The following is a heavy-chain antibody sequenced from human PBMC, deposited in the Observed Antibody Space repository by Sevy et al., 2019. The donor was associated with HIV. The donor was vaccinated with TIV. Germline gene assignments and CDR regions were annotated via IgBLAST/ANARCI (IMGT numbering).Heavy chain of an antibody. CDR3: ARHSRWGESDYFDY. V-gene: IGHV4-39*01. J-gene: IGHJ4*02. Sequence: SKTLSLTCTVSGGSISSSSYYWGWIRQPPGKGLEWIGSIYYSGSTYYNPSLKSRVTISVDTSKNQFSLKLSSVTAADTAVYYCARHSRWGESDYFDYWGQGTLVTVSS. CDR1: GGSISSSSYY. CDR2: IYYSGST. D-gene: IGHD3-16*01.